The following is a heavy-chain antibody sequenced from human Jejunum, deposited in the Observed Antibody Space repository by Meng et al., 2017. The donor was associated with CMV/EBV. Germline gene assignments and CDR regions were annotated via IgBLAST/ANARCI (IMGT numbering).Heavy chain of an antibody. CDR1: ASA. D-gene: IGHD1-26*01. J-gene: IGHJ6*02. CDR3: TRPKSGSQYHNYYYGMDV. V-gene: IGHV3-73*01. CDR2: IRTKLNSYVT. Sequence: ASAMHWVRQASGKGLEWVGLIRTKLNSYVTVYSESVRGRFTISRDDSKNMAYLEVNSLTTEDTAVYYCTRPKSGSQYHNYYYGMDVWGQGTTVTVSS.